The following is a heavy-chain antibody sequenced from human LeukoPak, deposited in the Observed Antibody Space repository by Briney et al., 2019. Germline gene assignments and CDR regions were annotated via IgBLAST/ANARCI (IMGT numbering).Heavy chain of an antibody. D-gene: IGHD2-15*01. J-gene: IGHJ4*02. CDR3: ARDKDCSGGSCYSRYFDY. CDR1: GYTFTSYG. Sequence: GASVKVSCKASGYTFTSYGISWVRQAPGQGLEWMGWISAYNGNTNYAQKLQGRVTMTTDTSTSTAYMELRSLRSDDTAVHYCARDKDCSGGSCYSRYFDYWGQGTLVTVSS. V-gene: IGHV1-18*01. CDR2: ISAYNGNT.